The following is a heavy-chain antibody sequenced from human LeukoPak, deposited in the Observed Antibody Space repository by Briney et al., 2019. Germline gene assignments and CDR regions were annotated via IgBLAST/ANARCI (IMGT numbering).Heavy chain of an antibody. CDR2: IKQDGSEK. J-gene: IGHJ4*02. CDR1: GFTFSSYW. Sequence: GGSLRLSCAASGFTFSSYWMSWVRQPPGKGLEWLANIKQDGSEKYYVDSVKGRFTISRDNAKNSLYLQMNSLRAEDTAVYYCAREDYYDSSGQGYWGQGTLGTVSS. CDR3: AREDYYDSSGQGY. D-gene: IGHD3-22*01. V-gene: IGHV3-7*01.